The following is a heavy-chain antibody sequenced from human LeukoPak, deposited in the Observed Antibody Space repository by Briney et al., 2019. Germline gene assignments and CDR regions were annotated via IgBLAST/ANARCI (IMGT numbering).Heavy chain of an antibody. CDR1: GGSISSSS. V-gene: IGHV3-21*01. CDR2: ISSSSSYI. D-gene: IGHD3-22*01. J-gene: IGHJ4*02. CDR3: ARDYYDSSGYFGY. Sequence: ETLSLTCTVSGGSISSSSYYWGWIRQPPGKGLEWVSSISSSSSYIYYADSVKGRFTISRDNAKNSLYLQMNSLRAEDTAVYYCARDYYDSSGYFGYWGRGTLVTVSS.